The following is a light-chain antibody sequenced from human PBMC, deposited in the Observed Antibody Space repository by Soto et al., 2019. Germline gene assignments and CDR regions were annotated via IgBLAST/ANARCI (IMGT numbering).Light chain of an antibody. Sequence: EIVMAQSPATLSVSPGERATLSCRASQSVSSNLAWYQQKRGQAPRLLIYGASSRATGIPARFSGSGSGTEFTLTISSLQSEDFAVYYCQQRSEWPLITFGQGTRLEIK. CDR1: QSVSSN. CDR3: QQRSEWPLIT. CDR2: GAS. J-gene: IGKJ5*01. V-gene: IGKV3-15*01.